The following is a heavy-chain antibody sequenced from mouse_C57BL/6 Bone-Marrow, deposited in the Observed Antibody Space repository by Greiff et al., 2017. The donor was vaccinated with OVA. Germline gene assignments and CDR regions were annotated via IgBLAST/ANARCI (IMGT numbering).Heavy chain of an antibody. CDR2: ISSGSSTI. Sequence: EVKLMESGGGLVKPGGSLKLSCAASGFTFSDYGMHWVRQAPEKGLEWVAYISSGSSTIYYADTVKGRFTISRDNAKNTLFLQMTSLRSEDTAMYYCARRRWLLFDYWGQGTTLTVSS. CDR3: ARRRWLLFDY. J-gene: IGHJ2*01. CDR1: GFTFSDYG. V-gene: IGHV5-17*01. D-gene: IGHD2-3*01.